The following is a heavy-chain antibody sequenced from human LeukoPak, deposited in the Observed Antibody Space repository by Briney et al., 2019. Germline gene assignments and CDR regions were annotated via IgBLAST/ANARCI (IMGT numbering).Heavy chain of an antibody. D-gene: IGHD4-23*01. CDR1: GYTFTSYG. CDR2: ISAYNGNT. V-gene: IGHV1-18*01. Sequence: ASVKVSCKASGYTFTSYGISWVRQAPGQGLEWMGWISAYNGNTNYAQKLQGRVTMTTDTSTSTAYVELRSLRSDDTAVYYCARDDGGSTDDWFDPWGQGTLVTVSS. CDR3: ARDDGGSTDDWFDP. J-gene: IGHJ5*02.